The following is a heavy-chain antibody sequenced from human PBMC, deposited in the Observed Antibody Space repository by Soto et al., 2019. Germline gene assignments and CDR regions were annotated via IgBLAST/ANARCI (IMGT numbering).Heavy chain of an antibody. D-gene: IGHD4-4*01. V-gene: IGHV3-21*01. CDR2: ISSSSSYI. Sequence: EVQLVESGGCLVKPGGSLRLSCAASGFTFSSYSMNWVRQAPGKGLEWVSSISSSSSYIYYADSVKGRFTISRDNAKNSLYLQMNSLRAEDTAVYYCARDATTVSWFDPWGQGTLVTVSS. CDR3: ARDATTVSWFDP. J-gene: IGHJ5*02. CDR1: GFTFSSYS.